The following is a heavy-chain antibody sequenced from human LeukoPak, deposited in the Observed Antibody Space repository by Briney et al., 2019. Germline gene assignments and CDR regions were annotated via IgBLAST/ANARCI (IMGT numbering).Heavy chain of an antibody. Sequence: GGSLRLSCAASGFTFSSYSMNWVRQAPGKGLEWVSSISSSSSYIYYADSVKGRFTISRDNAKNSLYLQMNSLRAEDTAVYYCARASSSYSMTAGFDYWGQGTLITVSS. CDR1: GFTFSSYS. V-gene: IGHV3-21*01. CDR3: ARASSSYSMTAGFDY. D-gene: IGHD2-21*02. J-gene: IGHJ4*02. CDR2: ISSSSSYI.